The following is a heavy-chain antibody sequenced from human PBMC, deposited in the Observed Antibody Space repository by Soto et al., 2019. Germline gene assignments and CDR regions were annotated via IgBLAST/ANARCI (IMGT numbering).Heavy chain of an antibody. CDR3: ARWDPSSDY. Sequence: EVQLVESGGGLVQPGGSLRLSCAASGFTFSSYSMNWVRQAPGKGLEWVSYIGLSSTTMYYTDSVKGRFTIFRDDAENSLYLQMNSLRADDTAVYYCARWDPSSDYWGQGTLVTVSS. J-gene: IGHJ4*02. V-gene: IGHV3-48*01. CDR2: IGLSSTTM. D-gene: IGHD1-26*01. CDR1: GFTFSSYS.